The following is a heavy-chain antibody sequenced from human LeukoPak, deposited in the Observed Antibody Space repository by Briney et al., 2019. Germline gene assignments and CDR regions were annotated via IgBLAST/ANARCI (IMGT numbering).Heavy chain of an antibody. Sequence: ASVKVSCKASGYTFTIYYMHWVPQAPGQGLEWMGIINPSGGSTSYAQKFQGRVTMNRDTSTSTVYMELSSLRSEDMAVYYCARDLRHNWFDPWGQGTLVTVSS. CDR2: INPSGGST. CDR3: ARDLRHNWFDP. J-gene: IGHJ5*02. CDR1: GYTFTIYY. V-gene: IGHV1-46*01.